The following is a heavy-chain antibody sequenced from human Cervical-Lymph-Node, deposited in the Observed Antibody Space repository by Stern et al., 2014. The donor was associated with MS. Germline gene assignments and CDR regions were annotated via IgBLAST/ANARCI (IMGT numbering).Heavy chain of an antibody. Sequence: VQLVESGGGLVQPGGSLRLSCAASGFTFSSYAMTWVRQAPGKGLEWVSAISGRGGRTYYEDSVKGRFTISRDNSKNTLYLPIHSLRAEDMAVYYCAKSTGTSLSDYWGQGTLVTVSS. CDR3: AKSTGTSLSDY. CDR2: ISGRGGRT. J-gene: IGHJ4*02. D-gene: IGHD4-17*01. V-gene: IGHV3-23*04. CDR1: GFTFSSYA.